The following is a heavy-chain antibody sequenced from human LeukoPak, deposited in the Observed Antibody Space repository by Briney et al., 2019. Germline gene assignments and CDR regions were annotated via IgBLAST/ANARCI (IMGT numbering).Heavy chain of an antibody. CDR3: AREKIGYYDGSGRGWFDP. V-gene: IGHV4-4*08. CDR1: GDSISSSY. Sequence: SETLSLTCTVSGDSISSSYWSWIRQPPGKGLEWIGFIYIGGYNYNPSLKSRVTISVDTSKKQFSLKLSSVTAADTAVYYCAREKIGYYDGSGRGWFDPWGQGTLVTVSS. J-gene: IGHJ5*02. CDR2: IYIGGY. D-gene: IGHD3-22*01.